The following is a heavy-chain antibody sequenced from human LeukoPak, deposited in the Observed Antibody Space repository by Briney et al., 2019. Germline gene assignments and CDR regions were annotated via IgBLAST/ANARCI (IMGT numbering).Heavy chain of an antibody. CDR2: INPNSGGT. CDR3: ARSYDILTGIFDY. D-gene: IGHD3-9*01. J-gene: IGHJ4*02. CDR1: GYTFTGNY. V-gene: IGHV1-2*02. Sequence: ASVKVSCKASGYTFTGNYIHWVRQAPGQGPEWMGWINPNSGGTKYAQKFQGRVTMTRDTSISTAYMELSRLRSDDTAVYYCARSYDILTGIFDYWGQGTLVTVSS.